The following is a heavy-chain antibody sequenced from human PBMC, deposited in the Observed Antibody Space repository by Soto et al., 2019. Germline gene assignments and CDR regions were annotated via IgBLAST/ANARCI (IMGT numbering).Heavy chain of an antibody. CDR3: ARTAGHKYYYYYYGMYV. CDR1: GFTFSSYA. D-gene: IGHD6-13*01. CDR2: ISGSGGST. V-gene: IGHV3-23*01. J-gene: IGHJ6*02. Sequence: GGSLRLSCAASGFTFSSYAMSWVRQAPGKGLEWVSAISGSGGSTYYADSVKGRFTISRDNSKNTLYLQMNSLRAEDTAVYYCARTAGHKYYYYYYGMYVWGQGTTVTVSS.